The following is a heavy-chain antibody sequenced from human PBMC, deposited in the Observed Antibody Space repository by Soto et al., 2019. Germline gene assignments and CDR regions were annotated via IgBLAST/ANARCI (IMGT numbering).Heavy chain of an antibody. V-gene: IGHV4-31*03. CDR2: IYYSGST. CDR3: ARGGFLEWLTPSQPYYMDV. J-gene: IGHJ6*03. D-gene: IGHD3-3*01. Sequence: SETLSLTCTVSGGSISSGGYYWSWIRQHPGKGLEWIGYIYYSGSTYHNPSLKSRVTISVDTSKNQFSLKLSSVTAADTAVYYCARGGFLEWLTPSQPYYMDVWGKGATVNVSS. CDR1: GGSISSGGYY.